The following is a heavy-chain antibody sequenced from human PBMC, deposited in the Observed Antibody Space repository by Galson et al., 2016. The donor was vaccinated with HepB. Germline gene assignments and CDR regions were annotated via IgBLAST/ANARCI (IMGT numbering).Heavy chain of an antibody. CDR1: GYTFTNYG. Sequence: SVKVSCKASGYTFTNYGISWVRQAPGQGLEWMGWISAYNGDTSYAQKLQGRVTITTDTSTSTAYMELRSLRSVDTAVYYCAGGYYASGRSDFDYWGQGTLVTVSS. J-gene: IGHJ4*02. CDR2: ISAYNGDT. D-gene: IGHD3-10*01. CDR3: AGGYYASGRSDFDY. V-gene: IGHV1-18*01.